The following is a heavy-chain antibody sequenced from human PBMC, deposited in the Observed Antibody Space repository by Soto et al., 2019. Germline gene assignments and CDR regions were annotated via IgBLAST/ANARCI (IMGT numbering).Heavy chain of an antibody. CDR2: IIPIFGTA. V-gene: IGHV1-69*13. D-gene: IGHD3-3*01. J-gene: IGHJ6*02. Sequence: LVKVSCKASGGTFSSYAISWVRQAPGQGLEWMGGIIPIFGTANYAQKFQGRVTITADESTSTAYMELSSLRSEDTAVYYCARGRRDFWSGYYRLGGMDVWSQGTTVTVSS. CDR3: ARGRRDFWSGYYRLGGMDV. CDR1: GGTFSSYA.